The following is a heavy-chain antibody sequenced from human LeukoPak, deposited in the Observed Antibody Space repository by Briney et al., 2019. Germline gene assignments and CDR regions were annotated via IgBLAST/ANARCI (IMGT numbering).Heavy chain of an antibody. Sequence: ASVKVSCKASGDSFTDFYVHWVRQAPGQGLEWMGWINIRRGVTNYSQKFRGRVTMTRDTSVSTAYLELSRLTSDDTGVFYCAIDLVDVVPGEFTAWGQGTLITVSS. V-gene: IGHV1-2*02. CDR2: INIRRGVT. J-gene: IGHJ4*02. CDR1: GDSFTDFY. CDR3: AIDLVDVVPGEFTA. D-gene: IGHD3-10*01.